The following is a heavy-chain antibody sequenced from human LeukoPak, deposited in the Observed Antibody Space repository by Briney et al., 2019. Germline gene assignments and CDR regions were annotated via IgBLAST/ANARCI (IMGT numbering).Heavy chain of an antibody. D-gene: IGHD4-17*01. Sequence: GASVKVSCKASGYTFTGYYMHWVRQAPGQGLEWMGWINPNSGGTNYAQKFQGRFTMTRDTSISTAYMELSRLRSDDTAVYYCARHFPSRMTTVTLFDYWGQGTLVTVSS. J-gene: IGHJ4*02. CDR3: ARHFPSRMTTVTLFDY. V-gene: IGHV1-2*02. CDR1: GYTFTGYY. CDR2: INPNSGGT.